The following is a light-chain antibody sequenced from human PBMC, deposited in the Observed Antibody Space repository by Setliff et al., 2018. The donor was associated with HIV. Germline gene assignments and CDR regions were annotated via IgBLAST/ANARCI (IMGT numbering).Light chain of an antibody. CDR2: EVS. J-gene: IGLJ1*01. V-gene: IGLV2-14*01. Sequence: QSVLTQPASVSGSPGQSITISCTGTSRDVGGYNYVSWYQQHPGKPPKLMIYEVSNRPSGISNRFSGSKSGNTASLTISGLQAEDEADYYCSSYTIRNTLLFGTGTKVTVL. CDR3: SSYTIRNTLL. CDR1: SRDVGGYNY.